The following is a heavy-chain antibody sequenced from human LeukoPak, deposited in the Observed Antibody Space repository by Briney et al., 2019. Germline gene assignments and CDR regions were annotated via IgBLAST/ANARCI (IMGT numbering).Heavy chain of an antibody. V-gene: IGHV4-39*07. CDR2: VSYSGSP. Sequence: SETLSLTCTVSGASINIYTYYWGWIRQPPGKGLEWIGSVSYSGSPYYNPSLTSRATISVDTSRNQVSLKLSSVTAADTAVYYCARGVRGVIRYYYYCMDVWGKGTTVTVSS. D-gene: IGHD3-10*01. J-gene: IGHJ6*03. CDR1: GASINIYTYY. CDR3: ARGVRGVIRYYYYCMDV.